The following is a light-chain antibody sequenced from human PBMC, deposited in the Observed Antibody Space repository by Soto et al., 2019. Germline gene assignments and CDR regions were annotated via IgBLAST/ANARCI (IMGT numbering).Light chain of an antibody. CDR2: AAS. Sequence: DIQMTQSPSSLSASVGDRVTITCRASQSISSYLNWYQQKPGKAPKLLIYAASSLQSGVPSRFSGSGSGTDLTLPISSLQPEDFATYYCQQSYSTPHRTFGQGTKVEIK. J-gene: IGKJ1*01. CDR1: QSISSY. V-gene: IGKV1-39*01. CDR3: QQSYSTPHRT.